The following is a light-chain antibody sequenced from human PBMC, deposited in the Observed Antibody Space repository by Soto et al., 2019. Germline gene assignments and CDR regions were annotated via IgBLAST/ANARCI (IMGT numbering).Light chain of an antibody. V-gene: IGKV3-20*01. J-gene: IGKJ5*01. CDR2: GAS. CDR1: QSVRSTS. CDR3: QPYGSSPLT. Sequence: IVLTQSPGTLALSPGAIASLSCSASQSVRSTSLAWYQQKPGQAPRLLIYGASSRATGITDRFSGSGSGTDFTITISRLEPEDFAVYYCQPYGSSPLTVGPGTRLEIK.